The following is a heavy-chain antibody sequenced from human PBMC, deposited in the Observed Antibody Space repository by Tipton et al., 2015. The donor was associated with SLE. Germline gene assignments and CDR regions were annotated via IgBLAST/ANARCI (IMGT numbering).Heavy chain of an antibody. J-gene: IGHJ3*02. CDR3: VRVPREYYDSSGYSEAFDI. CDR2: ILYDGSNK. Sequence: SLRLSCAASGFTFSNYAMHWVRQGPGKGLEWVAVILYDGSNKYYADSVKGRFTISRDDSKNTLYLQMNSLTAEDTAVYYCVRVPREYYDSSGYSEAFDIWGQGTVVTVSS. D-gene: IGHD3-22*01. CDR1: GFTFSNYA. V-gene: IGHV3-30-3*01.